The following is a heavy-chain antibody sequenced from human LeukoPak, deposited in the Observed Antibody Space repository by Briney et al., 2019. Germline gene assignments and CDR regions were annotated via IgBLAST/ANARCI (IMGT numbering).Heavy chain of an antibody. D-gene: IGHD6-6*01. V-gene: IGHV4-39*01. J-gene: IGHJ5*02. CDR1: GGSISISGYY. CDR3: ARYSSSSGWFDP. Sequence: KASETLPLTCTVSGGSISISGYYWVWIRQPPGKGLEWIGNIYYSGSTYYNPSFKSRVTISVDTSQNQFSLKLNSVTAADTAAYYCARYSSSSGWFDPWGQGTLVTVSS. CDR2: IYYSGST.